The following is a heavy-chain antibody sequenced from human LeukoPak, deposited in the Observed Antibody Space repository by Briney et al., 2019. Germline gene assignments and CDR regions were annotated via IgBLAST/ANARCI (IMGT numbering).Heavy chain of an antibody. Sequence: GGSLRLSCAGSGFTFSSYWIHWVRQAPGKGLVWLSRIKKDGTSTSYADSVKGRFTVSRDNAKNSVYLEMTSLEVEDTAVYFCARVKTRGVNPLFDNWGQGALVTVSS. V-gene: IGHV3-74*01. CDR2: IKKDGTST. D-gene: IGHD3-10*01. CDR3: ARVKTRGVNPLFDN. CDR1: GFTFSSYW. J-gene: IGHJ4*02.